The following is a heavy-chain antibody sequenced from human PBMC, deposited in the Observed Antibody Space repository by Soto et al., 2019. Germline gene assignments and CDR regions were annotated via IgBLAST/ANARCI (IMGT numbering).Heavy chain of an antibody. V-gene: IGHV3-15*01. CDR2: IKSKTDGGTT. CDR1: GFTFSNAW. D-gene: IGHD3-3*01. CDR3: TTNSYYDFWSGYSYASYY. J-gene: IGHJ4*02. Sequence: PGGSLRLSCADSGFTFSNAWMSWVRQAPGKGLEWVGRIKSKTDGGTTDYAAPVKGRFTISRDDSKNTLYLQMNSLKTEDTAVYYCTTNSYYDFWSGYSYASYYWGQGTLVTVSS.